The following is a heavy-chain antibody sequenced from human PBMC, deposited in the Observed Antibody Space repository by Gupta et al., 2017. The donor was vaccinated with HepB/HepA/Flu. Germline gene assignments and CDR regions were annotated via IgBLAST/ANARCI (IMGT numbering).Heavy chain of an antibody. Sequence: QVQLQESGPGLVKPSETLSLTCTVSGGSISSYYWSWIRQPPGKGLEWIGYIYYSGSTNYNPSLKRRVTISVDTSKNQFSLKLSSVTAAETAVYYCARESLVYARAPYYYGMDVWGQGTTVTVSS. CDR1: GGSISSYY. CDR3: ARESLVYARAPYYYGMDV. J-gene: IGHJ6*02. CDR2: IYYSGST. V-gene: IGHV4-59*01. D-gene: IGHD2-8*01.